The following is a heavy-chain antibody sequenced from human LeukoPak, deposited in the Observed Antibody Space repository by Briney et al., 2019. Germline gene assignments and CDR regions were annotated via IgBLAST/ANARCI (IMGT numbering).Heavy chain of an antibody. J-gene: IGHJ4*02. Sequence: ASVKVSCKASGGTFSSYAISWVRQAPGQGLGWMGGIIPIFGTANYAQKFQGRVTITADESTSTAYMELSSLRSEDTAVYYCARARIAVAGTLNYWGQGTLVTVSS. D-gene: IGHD6-19*01. CDR3: ARARIAVAGTLNY. CDR1: GGTFSSYA. V-gene: IGHV1-69*13. CDR2: IIPIFGTA.